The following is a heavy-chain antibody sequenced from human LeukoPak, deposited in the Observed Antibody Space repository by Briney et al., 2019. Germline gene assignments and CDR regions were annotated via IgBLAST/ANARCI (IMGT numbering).Heavy chain of an antibody. J-gene: IGHJ4*02. D-gene: IGHD5-18*01. CDR3: ARDPGGYSYGYFDY. V-gene: IGHV3-30*04. CDR1: GFTFSSYA. CDR2: ISYDGSNK. Sequence: PGRSLRLSCAASGFTFSSYAMHWVRQAPGKGLEWVAVISYDGSNKYYADSVKGRFTIPRDNSKNTLYLQMNSLRAEDTAVYYCARDPGGYSYGYFDYWGQGTLVTVSS.